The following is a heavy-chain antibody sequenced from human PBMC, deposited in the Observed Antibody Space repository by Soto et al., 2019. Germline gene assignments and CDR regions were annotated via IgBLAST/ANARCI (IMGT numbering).Heavy chain of an antibody. J-gene: IGHJ4*02. CDR3: ARDFGGVAVAGTLGY. V-gene: IGHV1-18*01. CDR1: GYTFTRYG. Sequence: ASVKVSCKASGYTFTRYGISWVRQAPGQGLEWMGRISAYNGNTNYAQKLQGRVTMTTDTSTSTAYMELRSLRSDDTAVYYCARDFGGVAVAGTLGYWGQGTLVTVSS. CDR2: ISAYNGNT. D-gene: IGHD6-19*01.